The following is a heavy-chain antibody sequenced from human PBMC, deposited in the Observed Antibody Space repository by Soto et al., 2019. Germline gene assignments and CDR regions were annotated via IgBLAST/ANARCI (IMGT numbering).Heavy chain of an antibody. J-gene: IGHJ6*03. CDR1: GGSFSGYC. V-gene: IGHV4-34*01. Sequence: PSETLSLTCAVYGGSFSGYCWSWIRQPPGKGLEWIGEINHSGSTNYNPSLKSRVTISVDTSKNQFSLKLSSVTAADTAVYYCARGSIVVVPAAIGNYYYYYMDVWGKGTTVTVSS. D-gene: IGHD2-2*01. CDR3: ARGSIVVVPAAIGNYYYYYMDV. CDR2: INHSGST.